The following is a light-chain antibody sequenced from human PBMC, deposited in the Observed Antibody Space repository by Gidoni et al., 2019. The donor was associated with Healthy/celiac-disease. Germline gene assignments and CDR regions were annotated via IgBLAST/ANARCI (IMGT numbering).Light chain of an antibody. J-gene: IGKJ3*01. Sequence: DTQMTQPPSSLSASVGDRVTITCQASTDISNYLNWYQQKPGKAPNLLIYDAPNLETGAPSRFSGSRSGANFTFTISSLQPEDVATYYCQQYDNLPFTFGPGTKVDIK. CDR1: TDISNY. CDR2: DAP. CDR3: QQYDNLPFT. V-gene: IGKV1-33*01.